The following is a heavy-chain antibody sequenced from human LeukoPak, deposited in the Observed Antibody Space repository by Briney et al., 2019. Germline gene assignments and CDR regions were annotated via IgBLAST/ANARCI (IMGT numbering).Heavy chain of an antibody. CDR1: GFAFSSYW. CDR3: STAGSGSGY. Sequence: GGSLRLSCAASGFAFSSYWMSWVRQAPGKGLEWVSYISSSSSTKYNADSVKGRFTISRDNAKNSLYLQMNSLRAEDTAVYYCSTAGSGSGYWGQGTLVTVSS. CDR2: ISSSSSTK. V-gene: IGHV3-48*04. D-gene: IGHD3-10*01. J-gene: IGHJ4*02.